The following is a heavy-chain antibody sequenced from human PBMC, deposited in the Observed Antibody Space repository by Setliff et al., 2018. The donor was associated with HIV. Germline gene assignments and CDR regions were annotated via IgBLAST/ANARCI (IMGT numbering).Heavy chain of an antibody. CDR1: GFTFSTYS. CDR3: ASNGFWSGYSTILDY. D-gene: IGHD3-3*01. CDR2: ISRSSNTV. J-gene: IGHJ4*02. V-gene: IGHV3-48*01. Sequence: GGSLRLSCAASGFTFSTYSMNWVRQAPGKGLEWVSYISRSSNTVYYADSLKGRFTISRDNAKNSLYLQMNSLRVEDTAVYYCASNGFWSGYSTILDYWGQGTLVTVSS.